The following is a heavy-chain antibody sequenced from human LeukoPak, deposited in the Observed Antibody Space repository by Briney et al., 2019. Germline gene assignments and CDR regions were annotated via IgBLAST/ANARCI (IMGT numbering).Heavy chain of an antibody. Sequence: PSETLSLTCTVSGGSISSYFWSWIRQPPGKGLEWIGYVYYSGATNYNPYLKSRVTISVDTSKNQFSLKLSSVTAADTAVYFCARRSSDWFDYWGQGTLVTVSS. D-gene: IGHD6-19*01. V-gene: IGHV4-59*01. CDR3: ARRSSDWFDY. CDR2: VYYSGAT. CDR1: GGSISSYF. J-gene: IGHJ4*02.